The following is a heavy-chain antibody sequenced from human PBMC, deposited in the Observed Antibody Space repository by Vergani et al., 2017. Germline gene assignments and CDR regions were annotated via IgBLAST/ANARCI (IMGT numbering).Heavy chain of an antibody. CDR1: GFTFSSYS. V-gene: IGHV3-21*01. CDR3: ARVFDYDFWIGYYLYYYYYMDV. D-gene: IGHD3-3*01. Sequence: EVQLVESGGGLVKPGGSLRLSCAASGFTFSSYSMNWVRQAPGKGLEWVSSISSSSSYIYYADSVKGRFTISRDNAKNSLYLQMNSLRAEDTAVYYCARVFDYDFWIGYYLYYYYYMDVWGKGTTVTVSS. CDR2: ISSSSSYI. J-gene: IGHJ6*03.